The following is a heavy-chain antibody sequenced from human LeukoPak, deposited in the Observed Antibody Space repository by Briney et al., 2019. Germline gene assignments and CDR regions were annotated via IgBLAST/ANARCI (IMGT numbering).Heavy chain of an antibody. V-gene: IGHV3-23*01. Sequence: GGSLRLSCAASGFTFSSYAMSWVRQAPEKGLEWVSTISGSGGGTYYADSVKGRFTISRDDSKNTLYLQMNSLRAEDTAVYYCVKDLGRYRNNCSDYWGQGTLVTVSS. CDR2: ISGSGGGT. D-gene: IGHD1-26*01. CDR1: GFTFSSYA. J-gene: IGHJ4*02. CDR3: VKDLGRYRNNCSDY.